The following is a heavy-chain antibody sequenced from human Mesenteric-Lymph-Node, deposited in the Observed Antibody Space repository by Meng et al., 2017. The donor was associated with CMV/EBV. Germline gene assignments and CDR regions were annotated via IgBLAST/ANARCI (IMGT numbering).Heavy chain of an antibody. Sequence: FSIYAISWVRQAPGQGLEWMGGIIPIFGTANYAQKFQGRVTITADKSTSTAYMELSSLRSEDTAVYYCARAHYTYYDILTGYYPFDYWGQGTLVTVSS. CDR1: FSIYA. J-gene: IGHJ4*02. CDR3: ARAHYTYYDILTGYYPFDY. V-gene: IGHV1-69*06. D-gene: IGHD3-9*01. CDR2: IIPIFGTA.